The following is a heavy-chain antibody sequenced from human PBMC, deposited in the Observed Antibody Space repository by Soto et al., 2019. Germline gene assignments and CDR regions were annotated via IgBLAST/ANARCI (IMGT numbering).Heavy chain of an antibody. CDR3: VRDSGAKLSSS. J-gene: IGHJ4*02. D-gene: IGHD6-13*01. CDR2: IVPIYRTA. CDR1: GGTFSSYR. Sequence: SVKVSCKASGGTFSSYRINWVRQAPGQGLEWVGGIVPIYRTADYAQKFQGRVTITADESARTSYMELRILKSQDTAVYYCVRDSGAKLSSSWGQGTLVTVSS. V-gene: IGHV1-69*13.